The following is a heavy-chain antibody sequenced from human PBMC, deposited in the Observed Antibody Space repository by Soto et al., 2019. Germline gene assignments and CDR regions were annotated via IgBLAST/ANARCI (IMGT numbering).Heavy chain of an antibody. CDR2: ISAYSGNT. CDR3: ARVRGYSSSWYGGIAVAGLNWFDP. CDR1: GYTFTSYG. J-gene: IGHJ5*02. D-gene: IGHD6-13*01. V-gene: IGHV1-18*01. Sequence: GASVKVSCKASGYTFTSYGISCVRQAPGQGLEWMGWISAYSGNTNYAQKLQGRVTMTTDTSTSTAYMELRSLRSDDTAVYYCARVRGYSSSWYGGIAVAGLNWFDPWGQGTLVTVSS.